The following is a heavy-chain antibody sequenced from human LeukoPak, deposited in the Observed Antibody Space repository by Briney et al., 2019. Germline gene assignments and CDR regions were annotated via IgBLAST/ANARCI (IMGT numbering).Heavy chain of an antibody. J-gene: IGHJ6*02. CDR2: IYYSGST. Sequence: SETLSLTCAVYGGSFRGYYWSWIRQPPGKGLEWIGYIYYSGSTNYNPSLKSRVTISVDTSKNQFSLKLSSVTAADTAVYYCARDRVSSNYYYYGMDVWGQGTTVTVSS. V-gene: IGHV4-59*01. CDR1: GGSFRGYY. D-gene: IGHD3-10*01. CDR3: ARDRVSSNYYYYGMDV.